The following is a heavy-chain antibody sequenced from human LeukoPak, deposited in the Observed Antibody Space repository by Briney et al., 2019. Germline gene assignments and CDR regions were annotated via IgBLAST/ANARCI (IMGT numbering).Heavy chain of an antibody. CDR2: ISGSGGST. CDR3: AKAGWGCSGGSCYEGHFDY. V-gene: IGHV3-23*01. CDR1: GFTFSSYA. Sequence: GGSLRLSCAASGFTFSSYAMSWVRQAPGKGLEWVSAISGSGGSTYYADSVKGRFTISRDNSKNTLYLQMNSLRAEDTAVYYCAKAGWGCSGGSCYEGHFDYWGQGTLVTVSS. J-gene: IGHJ4*02. D-gene: IGHD2-15*01.